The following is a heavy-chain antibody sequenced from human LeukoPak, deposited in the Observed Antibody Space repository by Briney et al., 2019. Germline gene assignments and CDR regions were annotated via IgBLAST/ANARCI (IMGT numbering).Heavy chain of an antibody. V-gene: IGHV3-23*01. J-gene: IGHJ4*02. Sequence: GGSLRLSCAASGFTFSSYAMTWVRPAPRKGLEWVSSISGTVGSTFYADSVKGRFTISRDNSKNTLYLQMNSLRAEDTAIYYCAKEREAYCSGGSCYGSDKLFPADYWGQGTLVTVSS. CDR3: AKEREAYCSGGSCYGSDKLFPADY. CDR1: GFTFSSYA. CDR2: ISGTVGST. D-gene: IGHD2-15*01.